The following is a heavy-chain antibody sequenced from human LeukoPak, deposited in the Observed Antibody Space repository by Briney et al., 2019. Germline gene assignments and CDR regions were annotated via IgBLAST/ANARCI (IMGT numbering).Heavy chain of an antibody. D-gene: IGHD3-3*01. CDR3: AKDGKHRSDTYYDFWSGYLD. Sequence: GGSLRLSCLASGFTFSDYNFNWVRQAPGKGLEWVAFIRYDGSNKYYADSVKGRFTISRDNSKNTLYLQMNSLRAEDTAVYYCAKDGKHRSDTYYDFWSGYLDWGQGTLVTVSS. J-gene: IGHJ4*02. CDR1: GFTFSDYN. V-gene: IGHV3-30*02. CDR2: IRYDGSNK.